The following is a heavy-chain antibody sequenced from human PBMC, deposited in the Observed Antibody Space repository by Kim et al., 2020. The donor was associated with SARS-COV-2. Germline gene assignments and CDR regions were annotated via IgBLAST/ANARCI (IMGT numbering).Heavy chain of an antibody. V-gene: IGHV1-69*13. CDR2: IIPIFGTA. CDR3: ARDKGFWSGYDTNYWYFDL. D-gene: IGHD3-3*01. CDR1: GGTFSSYA. Sequence: SVKVSCKASGGTFSSYAISWVRQAPGQGLEWMGGIIPIFGTANYAQKFQGRVTITADESTSTAYMELSSLRSEDTAVYYCARDKGFWSGYDTNYWYFDLWGRGTLVTVSS. J-gene: IGHJ2*01.